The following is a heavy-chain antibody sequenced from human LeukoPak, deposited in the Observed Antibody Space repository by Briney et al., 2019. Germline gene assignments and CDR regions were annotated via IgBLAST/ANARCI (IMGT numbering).Heavy chain of an antibody. CDR3: AKTASIAAAADFDY. CDR1: GFTFSSYG. V-gene: IGHV3-23*01. CDR2: ISGSGDST. D-gene: IGHD6-13*01. J-gene: IGHJ4*02. Sequence: GGSLRLSCAASGFTFSSYGMSWVRQAPGKGLEWVSSISGSGDSTYYADSVKGRFTISRDNSKNTLYLQMNSLRAEDTAVYYCAKTASIAAAADFDYWGQGTLVTVSS.